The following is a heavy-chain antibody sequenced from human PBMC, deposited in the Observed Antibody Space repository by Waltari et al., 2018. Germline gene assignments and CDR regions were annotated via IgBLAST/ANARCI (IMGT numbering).Heavy chain of an antibody. J-gene: IGHJ4*02. Sequence: QVQLVQSGAAVKKPGASVKVSCKASGYTFTAYPIHRVRQAPGQGLEWMGWMNPDSGGTNSAQKFQGRVTMTRDTSINTAYMELSRLTSDDTAVYYCTRDQISPFSDEKSPDYWGQGTLVTVSS. CDR2: MNPDSGGT. V-gene: IGHV1-2*02. CDR3: TRDQISPFSDEKSPDY. CDR1: GYTFTAYP.